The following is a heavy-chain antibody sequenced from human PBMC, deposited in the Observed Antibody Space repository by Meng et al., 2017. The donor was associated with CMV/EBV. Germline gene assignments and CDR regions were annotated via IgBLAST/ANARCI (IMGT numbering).Heavy chain of an antibody. V-gene: IGHV3-53*01. CDR1: GFTFSSYA. J-gene: IGHJ6*02. CDR2: IYSGGST. CDR3: ARGAYRSSSSGYYYYYGMDV. Sequence: GGSLRLSSAASGFTFSSYAMSWVRQAPGKGLEWVSVIYSGGSTYYADSVKGRFTISRDNSKNTLYLQMNSLRAEDTAVYYCARGAYRSSSSGYYYYYGMDVWGQGTTVTVSS. D-gene: IGHD6-6*01.